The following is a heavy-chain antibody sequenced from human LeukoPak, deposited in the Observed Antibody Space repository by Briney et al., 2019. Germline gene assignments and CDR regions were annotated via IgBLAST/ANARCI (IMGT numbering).Heavy chain of an antibody. CDR2: ISSSSSTI. CDR3: ARAVAGFDY. J-gene: IGHJ4*02. CDR1: GFTFSSYS. D-gene: IGHD6-19*01. V-gene: IGHV3-48*04. Sequence: GGSLRLSCAASGFTFSSYSMNWVRQAPGKGLEWVSYISSSSSTIYYADSVKGRFTISRDNAKNSLYLQMNSLRAEDTAVYYCARAVAGFDYWGQGTLVTVSS.